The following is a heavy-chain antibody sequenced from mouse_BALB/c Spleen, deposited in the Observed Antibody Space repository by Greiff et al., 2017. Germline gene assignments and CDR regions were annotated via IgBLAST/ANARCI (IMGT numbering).Heavy chain of an antibody. CDR2: ISDGGSYT. V-gene: IGHV5-4*02. CDR1: GFTFSDYY. CDR3: ARVRGYAMDY. D-gene: IGHD2-14*01. Sequence: EVQRVESGGGLVKPGGSLKLSCAASGFTFSDYYMYWVRQTPEKRLEWVATISDGGSYTYYPDSVKGRFTISRDNAKNNLYLQMSSLKSEDTAMYYCARVRGYAMDYWGQGTSVTVSS. J-gene: IGHJ4*01.